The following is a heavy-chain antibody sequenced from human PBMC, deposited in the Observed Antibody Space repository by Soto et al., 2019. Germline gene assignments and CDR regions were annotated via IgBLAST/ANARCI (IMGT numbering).Heavy chain of an antibody. V-gene: IGHV3-7*03. J-gene: IGHJ6*02. CDR1: GFTFSMYS. Sequence: GGSLRLSCEVSGFTFSMYSMSWVRQTPGKGLEWVAKIPQDGVDGHYADSVKGRFTISRDNGKNSLYLQMNNLRAEDTAVYYCAGDHLILPAHDFFYGSDVWGRGATVTVSS. CDR2: IPQDGVDG. CDR3: AGDHLILPAHDFFYGSDV. D-gene: IGHD2-21*02.